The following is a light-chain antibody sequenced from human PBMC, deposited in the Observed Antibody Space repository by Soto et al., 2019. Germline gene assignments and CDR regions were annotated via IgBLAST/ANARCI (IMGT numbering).Light chain of an antibody. CDR2: DAS. CDR1: QDISNY. Sequence: DIQMTQSPSSLSASVGDRVTITCQASQDISNYLNWYQQKPGKAPKLLIYDASNLETGVPSRLSGSGSGTDFKFTISSPQTEDIAKYYYQPYYNLPITLGGGTKVEI. J-gene: IGKJ4*01. V-gene: IGKV1-33*01. CDR3: QPYYNLPIT.